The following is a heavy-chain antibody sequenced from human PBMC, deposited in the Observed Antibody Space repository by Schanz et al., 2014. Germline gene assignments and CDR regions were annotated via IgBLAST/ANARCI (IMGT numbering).Heavy chain of an antibody. Sequence: QVQLVESGGGVVQPGRSLRLSCAASGFTFSNYGLVWVRQAPGKGLEWLAVISYDGSDKFHADSVKGRFTISRDNPKNTLYLQMNSLRVEDTAVYYCAKDFVPLVQQLIRSGGAHLDHWGQGTLGTVSS. J-gene: IGHJ4*02. CDR2: ISYDGSDK. CDR1: GFTFSNYG. V-gene: IGHV3-30*18. D-gene: IGHD6-13*01. CDR3: AKDFVPLVQQLIRSGGAHLDH.